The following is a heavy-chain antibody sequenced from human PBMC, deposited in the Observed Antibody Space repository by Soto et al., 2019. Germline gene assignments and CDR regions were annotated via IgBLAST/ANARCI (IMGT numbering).Heavy chain of an antibody. V-gene: IGHV3-30*18. J-gene: IGHJ4*02. CDR1: GFTFSSYG. CDR2: ISYDGSNK. Sequence: PGGSLRLSCAASGFTFSSYGMHWVRQAPGKGLEWVAVISYDGSNKYYADSVKGRFTISRDNSKNTLYLQMNSLRAEDTAVYYCAKDRRTYCSGGSCSRALDYWGQGTLVTVSS. D-gene: IGHD2-15*01. CDR3: AKDRRTYCSGGSCSRALDY.